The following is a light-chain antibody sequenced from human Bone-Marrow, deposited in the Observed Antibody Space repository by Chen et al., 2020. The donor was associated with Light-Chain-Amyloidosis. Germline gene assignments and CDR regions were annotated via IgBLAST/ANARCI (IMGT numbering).Light chain of an antibody. J-gene: IGKJ5*01. CDR1: QSISDRY. CDR2: GSS. CDR3: QQYSMSPPIT. Sequence: EIVLTQSPGTLSLSPGESASLSCRASQSISDRYLAWYQQKPGRAPRLLIFGSSTRATGIPDRFTGSGSGTDFTLSISSLEPEDFAVYFCQQYSMSPPITFGQGTRLEIK. V-gene: IGKV3-20*01.